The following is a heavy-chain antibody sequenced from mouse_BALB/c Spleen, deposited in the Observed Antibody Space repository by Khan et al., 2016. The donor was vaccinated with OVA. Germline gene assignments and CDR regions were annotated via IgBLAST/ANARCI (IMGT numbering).Heavy chain of an antibody. CDR2: INTYTGEP. D-gene: IGHD2-14*01. CDR1: GFTFTNYG. Sequence: QIQLVQSGPELKKPGETVQISCKASGFTFTNYGMNWVKQAPGKGLKWMGWINTYTGEPTFAADFKGRFAFSLKTSVSTAYLQINSIKNADTATYYCARVGYNGTMDCWGQGTSVTVSS. J-gene: IGHJ4*01. CDR3: ARVGYNGTMDC. V-gene: IGHV9-3-1*01.